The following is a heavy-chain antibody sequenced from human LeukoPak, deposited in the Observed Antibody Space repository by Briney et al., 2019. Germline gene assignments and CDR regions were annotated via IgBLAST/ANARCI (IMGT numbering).Heavy chain of an antibody. CDR2: IIPIFGTA. V-gene: IGHV1-69*13. Sequence: ASVKVSCKASGGTFSSYAISWVRQAPGQGLEWMGGIIPIFGTANYAQKFQGRVTITADESTSTAYMELSSLRSEDTAVYYCARDPPGVKGDYNYRFDYWGQGTLVTVSS. CDR3: ARDPPGVKGDYNYRFDY. J-gene: IGHJ4*02. CDR1: GGTFSSYA. D-gene: IGHD4-17*01.